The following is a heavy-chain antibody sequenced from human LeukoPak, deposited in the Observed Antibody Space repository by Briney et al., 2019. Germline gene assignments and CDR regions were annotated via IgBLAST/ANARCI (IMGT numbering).Heavy chain of an antibody. CDR2: IRTDGGEK. Sequence: GTSLRLSCAASGFTFRNYGMHWVRQAPGKGLEWVASIRTDGGEKYHADSVQGRCSISRDNSKNTLYLQMDSLRAEDTALYYCARIGYSTSWANFDYWGQGTLVTVSS. J-gene: IGHJ4*02. V-gene: IGHV3-33*01. D-gene: IGHD6-13*01. CDR3: ARIGYSTSWANFDY. CDR1: GFTFRNYG.